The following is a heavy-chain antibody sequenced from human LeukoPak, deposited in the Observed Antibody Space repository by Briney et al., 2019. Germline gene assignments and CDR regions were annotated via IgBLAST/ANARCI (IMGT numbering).Heavy chain of an antibody. V-gene: IGHV3-15*01. CDR2: IKTKTDGGTA. CDR1: GFIFGNAW. J-gene: IGHJ4*02. D-gene: IGHD6-6*01. CDR3: TTEKGYSSSLTFDF. Sequence: PGGSRRLSCAASGFIFGNAWMTWVRQAPGKGLEWVGRIKTKTDGGTADYAAPVKGRFTISRDDLKDMLYLQANSLKTEDTAVYYCTTEKGYSSSLTFDFWGQGTLVTVSS.